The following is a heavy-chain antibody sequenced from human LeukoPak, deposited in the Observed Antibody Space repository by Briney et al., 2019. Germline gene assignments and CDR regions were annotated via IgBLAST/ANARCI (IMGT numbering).Heavy chain of an antibody. CDR2: SIPILGIS. Sequence: GSSVKVSCKASGGTFSSYTMSWVRQAPGQGLEWMGRSIPILGISNYAQKFRGRVTITADKSTSTAYMELSSLRSEDTAVYYCARVRGIMITFGGAAAFDPWGQGTLVTVSS. CDR1: GGTFSSYT. D-gene: IGHD3-16*01. V-gene: IGHV1-69*02. J-gene: IGHJ5*02. CDR3: ARVRGIMITFGGAAAFDP.